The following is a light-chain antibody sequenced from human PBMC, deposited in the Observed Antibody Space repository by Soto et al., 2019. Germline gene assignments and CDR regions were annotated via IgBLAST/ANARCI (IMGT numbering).Light chain of an antibody. J-gene: IGKJ2*01. V-gene: IGKV3-15*01. CDR1: QSISRN. Sequence: EIVMTQSPATLSESPGETATLSCRASQSISRNLAWYQQKPGQAPRLLIHRASIRATGIPARFSGSGSGTEFTLTISSLQSEDFAVYYCQQYENSPPYTFGQGTKLEIK. CDR3: QQYENSPPYT. CDR2: RAS.